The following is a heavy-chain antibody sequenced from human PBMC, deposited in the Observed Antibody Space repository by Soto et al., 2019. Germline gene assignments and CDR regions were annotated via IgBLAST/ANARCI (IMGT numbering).Heavy chain of an antibody. J-gene: IGHJ3*02. CDR1: GFTFSTYT. D-gene: IGHD3-10*01. CDR2: ISGGDGTNT. CDR3: AKLYYYGSGRDFDI. Sequence: GGSLRLSCAASGFTFSTYTMTWVRQAPGKGLEWVPAISGGDGTNTFYADSVKGRFTISRDNSKKTLYLQMNRLRAEDTAVYYCAKLYYYGSGRDFDIWGQGTMVTVSS. V-gene: IGHV3-23*01.